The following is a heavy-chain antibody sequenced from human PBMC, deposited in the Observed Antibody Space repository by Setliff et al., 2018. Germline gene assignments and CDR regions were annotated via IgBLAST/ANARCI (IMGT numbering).Heavy chain of an antibody. Sequence: GSGPTLVNPTQTLTLTCSFSGFSLSDFGVGVGWIRQPPGKAPEWLALIYWDGDEHYTPSLGKRLTITKDTSKNQLVLTVSNMDSMDTATYFCAYRRKMSARYDAFEVWGQGTLVTVSS. V-gene: IGHV2-5*02. J-gene: IGHJ3*01. CDR1: GFSLSDFGVG. CDR2: IYWDGDE. D-gene: IGHD2-15*01. CDR3: AYRRKMSARYDAFEV.